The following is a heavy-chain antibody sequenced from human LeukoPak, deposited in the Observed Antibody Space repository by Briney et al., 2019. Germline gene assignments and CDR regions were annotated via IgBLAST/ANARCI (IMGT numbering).Heavy chain of an antibody. CDR3: ARDAIFGVNSNWFDP. CDR1: GGSLSGYY. J-gene: IGHJ5*02. V-gene: IGHV4-34*01. CDR2: INHSGGT. Sequence: SETLSLTCAVYGGSLSGYYWSWIRQPPGKGLEWIGEINHSGGTKYNPSLKSRVTISVDTSKNQFSRNLTSVTAADTAVYYCARDAIFGVNSNWFDPWGQGTLVTVSS. D-gene: IGHD3-3*01.